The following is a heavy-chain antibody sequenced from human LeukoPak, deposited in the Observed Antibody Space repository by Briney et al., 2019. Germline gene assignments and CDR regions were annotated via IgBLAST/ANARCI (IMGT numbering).Heavy chain of an antibody. CDR2: ISFDGSDM. CDR1: GFTFSSYG. J-gene: IGHJ4*02. V-gene: IGHV3-30*18. D-gene: IGHD5-12*01. Sequence: PGGSLRLSCAASGFTFSSYGMRWVRQAPGKGLEWVALISFDGSDMYSGTSEKGRFTISRDTSKKTESLRISSLREEETGMCYCVKDLKGYEEVWGQGTLVTVSS. CDR3: VKDLKGYEEV.